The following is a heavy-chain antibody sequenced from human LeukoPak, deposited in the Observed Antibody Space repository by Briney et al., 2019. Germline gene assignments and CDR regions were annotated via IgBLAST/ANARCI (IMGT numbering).Heavy chain of an antibody. J-gene: IGHJ4*02. Sequence: PGGSLRLSCAASGFTFSSYAMSWVRQAPGKGLEWVSAISGSGASTYYADSVKGRFTISRDNSKNTLYLQMNSLRAEDTAVYYCAKDVGRNQLLSVYWGQGTLVTVSS. D-gene: IGHD2-2*01. CDR1: GFTFSSYA. CDR2: ISGSGAST. CDR3: AKDVGRNQLLSVY. V-gene: IGHV3-23*01.